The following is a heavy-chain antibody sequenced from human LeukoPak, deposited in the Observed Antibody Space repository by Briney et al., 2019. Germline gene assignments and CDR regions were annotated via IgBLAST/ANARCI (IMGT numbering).Heavy chain of an antibody. D-gene: IGHD2-15*01. CDR1: GFTFSSYA. CDR2: ISGSGSTT. Sequence: PGGSLRLSCAASGFTFSSYAMSWVRQAPGKGLEWVSAISGSGSTTYYADSVKGRFTISRDNSKNTLYLQMNSLRAEDTAVYYCAKVPQTVVVVAGRARPRLHYFDYWGQGTLVTVSS. CDR3: AKVPQTVVVVAGRARPRLHYFDY. V-gene: IGHV3-23*01. J-gene: IGHJ4*02.